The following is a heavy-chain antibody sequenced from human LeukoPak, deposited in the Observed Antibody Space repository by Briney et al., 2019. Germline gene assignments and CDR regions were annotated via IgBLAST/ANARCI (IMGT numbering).Heavy chain of an antibody. CDR2: NDPNSGGT. Sequence: GASVKVSCRTSGYTFTDYYIHWVRQAPGQGLEWMGWNDPNSGGTNYAQNFRGRVTMTRNTSISTAYMELSSLRSEDTAVYYCAAPYYDFWSGSKYYYYYYGMDVWGQGTTVTVSS. D-gene: IGHD3-3*01. CDR3: AAPYYDFWSGSKYYYYYYGMDV. J-gene: IGHJ6*02. V-gene: IGHV1-2*02. CDR1: GYTFTDYY.